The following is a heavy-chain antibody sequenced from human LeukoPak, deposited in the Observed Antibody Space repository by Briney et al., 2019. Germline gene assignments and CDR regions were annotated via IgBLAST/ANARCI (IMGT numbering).Heavy chain of an antibody. Sequence: SGGSLRLSCAASGFTFSHYAMSWVRQAPGKGLEWVSAISGSGGSTYYADSVKGRFTISRDNAQNSLYLQMNSLRAEDTAIYYCVRDRGTYRPIDYWGQGTLVTVSS. CDR3: VRDRGTYRPIDY. D-gene: IGHD1-26*01. CDR1: GFTFSHYA. J-gene: IGHJ4*02. CDR2: ISGSGGST. V-gene: IGHV3-23*01.